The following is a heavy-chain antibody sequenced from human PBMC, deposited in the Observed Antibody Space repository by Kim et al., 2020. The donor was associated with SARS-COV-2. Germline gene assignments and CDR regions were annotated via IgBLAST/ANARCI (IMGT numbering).Heavy chain of an antibody. CDR2: INHSGST. J-gene: IGHJ5*02. V-gene: IGHV4-34*01. CDR3: ARVHIAARWFDP. D-gene: IGHD6-6*01. CDR1: GGSFSGYY. Sequence: SETLSLTCAVYGGSFSGYYWSWIRQPPGKGLERIGEINHSGSTNYNPSLKSRVTISVDTSKNQFSLKLSSVTAADTAVYYCARVHIAARWFDPWGQGTLVTVSS.